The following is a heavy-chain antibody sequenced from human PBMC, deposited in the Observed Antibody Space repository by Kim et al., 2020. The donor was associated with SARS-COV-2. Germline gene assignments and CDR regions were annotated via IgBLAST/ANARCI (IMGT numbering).Heavy chain of an antibody. CDR1: GYTLTELS. CDR3: ATARAEVIGNWFDP. CDR2: FDPEAGET. J-gene: IGHJ5*02. Sequence: ASVKVSCKVSGYTLTELSMHWVRQAPGKGLEWMGGFDPEAGETTYAQKFQSRVTMTEDTSTDTAYMELCSLGSEETAVYYCATARAEVIGNWFDPWARGTVVTVSS. D-gene: IGHD3-16*02. V-gene: IGHV1-24*01.